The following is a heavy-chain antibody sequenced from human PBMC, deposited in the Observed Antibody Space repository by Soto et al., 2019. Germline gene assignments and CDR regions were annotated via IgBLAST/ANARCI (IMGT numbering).Heavy chain of an antibody. Sequence: PSDTLSLTSAVYGGSFSGYYWSWIRQPPGKGLEWIGEINHSGSTNYNPSLKSRVTISVDTSKNQFSLKLSSVTAADTAVYYCAGDYYGSGSPRSYGMDVWGEVTTVPVP. D-gene: IGHD3-10*01. J-gene: IGHJ6*02. V-gene: IGHV4-34*01. CDR3: AGDYYGSGSPRSYGMDV. CDR2: INHSGST. CDR1: GGSFSGYY.